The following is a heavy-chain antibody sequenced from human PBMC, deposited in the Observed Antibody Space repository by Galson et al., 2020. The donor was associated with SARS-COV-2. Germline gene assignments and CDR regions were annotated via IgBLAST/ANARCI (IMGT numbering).Heavy chain of an antibody. J-gene: IGHJ4*02. V-gene: IGHV4-39*07. D-gene: IGHD3-10*01. CDR1: GGSISSSSYY. CDR3: AREGGSGSYYEVGY. CDR2: IYYSGST. Sequence: SETLSLTCTVSGGSISSSSYYWGWIRQPPGKGLEWIGSIYYSGSTYYNPSLKSRVTISVDTSKNQFSLKLSAVTAADTAVYYCAREGGSGSYYEVGYWGQGTLLTVSS.